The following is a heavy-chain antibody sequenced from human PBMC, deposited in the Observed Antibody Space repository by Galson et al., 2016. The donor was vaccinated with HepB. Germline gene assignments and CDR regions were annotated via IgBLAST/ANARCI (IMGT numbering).Heavy chain of an antibody. CDR3: AKDGYFASGSALYGMDV. CDR1: GFRFSSYA. Sequence: SLRLSCAASGFRFSSYAVSWVRQAPGKGLEWVSGISGSGGRTYYADSVKGRFTISRDNSKNTVYLQMNSLRVEDTALYYCAKDGYFASGSALYGMDVWGQWTTVTVSS. J-gene: IGHJ6*02. D-gene: IGHD3-10*01. V-gene: IGHV3-23*01. CDR2: ISGSGGRT.